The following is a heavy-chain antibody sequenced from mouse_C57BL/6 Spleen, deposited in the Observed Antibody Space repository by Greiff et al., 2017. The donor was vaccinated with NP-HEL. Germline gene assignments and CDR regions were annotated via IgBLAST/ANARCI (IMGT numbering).Heavy chain of an antibody. CDR1: GYTFTDYY. D-gene: IGHD1-1*01. J-gene: IGHJ1*03. CDR2: INPYNGGT. V-gene: IGHV1-19*01. CDR3: ARHLITTRVATRYFDV. Sequence: EVQLQQSGPVLVKPGASVKMSCKASGYTFTDYYMNWVKQSHGKSLEWIGVINPYNGGTSYNQKFKGKATLTVDKSSSTAYMELNSLTSEDSAVYYCARHLITTRVATRYFDVWGTGTTVTVSS.